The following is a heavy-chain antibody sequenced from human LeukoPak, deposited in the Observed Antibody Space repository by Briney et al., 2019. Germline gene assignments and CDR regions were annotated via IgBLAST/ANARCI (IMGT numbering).Heavy chain of an antibody. CDR1: GGSFSGYY. CDR3: ARVDIVVVPAANHYYYYGMDV. Sequence: KPSETLSLTCAVYGGSFSGYYWSWIRQPPGKGLEWIGEINHSGSTNYNPSLKSRVTISVDTSKNQFSLKLSSVTAADTAVYYCARVDIVVVPAANHYYYYGMDVWGQGTTVTVSS. CDR2: INHSGST. J-gene: IGHJ6*02. V-gene: IGHV4-34*01. D-gene: IGHD2-2*03.